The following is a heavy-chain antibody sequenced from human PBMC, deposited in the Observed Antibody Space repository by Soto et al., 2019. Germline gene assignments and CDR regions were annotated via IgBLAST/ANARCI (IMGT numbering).Heavy chain of an antibody. V-gene: IGHV3-33*01. CDR2: IWYDGSNK. D-gene: IGHD6-13*01. Sequence: QVQLVESGGGVVQPGRSLRLSCAASGFTFSSYGMHWVRQAPGTGLEWVAVIWYDGSNKYYADSVKGRFTIARDNSTNTLDLQMNSLTAEDTAVYYCARGGSSSSWSPFIDYWGQGTLVTVSS. CDR3: ARGGSSSSWSPFIDY. CDR1: GFTFSSYG. J-gene: IGHJ4*02.